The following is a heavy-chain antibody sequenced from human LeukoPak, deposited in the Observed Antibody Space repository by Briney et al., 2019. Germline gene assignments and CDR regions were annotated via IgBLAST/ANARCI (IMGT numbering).Heavy chain of an antibody. V-gene: IGHV1-18*01. Sequence: GASVKVSCKASGYTFTSYGISWVRQAPGQGLEWMGWISTYNGNTNYAQKLQGRVTMTTDTSTSTAYMELSSLRSEDTAVYYCAAVDTAMVNSGIDYWGQGTLVTVSS. CDR3: AAVDTAMVNSGIDY. CDR2: ISTYNGNT. CDR1: GYTFTSYG. D-gene: IGHD5-18*01. J-gene: IGHJ4*02.